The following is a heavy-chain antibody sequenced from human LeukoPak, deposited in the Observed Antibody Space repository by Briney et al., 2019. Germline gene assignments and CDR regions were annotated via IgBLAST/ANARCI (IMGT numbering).Heavy chain of an antibody. CDR3: ARGSINSGYDWGNWFDP. CDR2: IIPILGIA. D-gene: IGHD5-12*01. V-gene: IGHV1-69*02. J-gene: IGHJ5*02. CDR1: GGTFSSYT. Sequence: SVNVSCKASGGTFSSYTISWVRQAPGQGLEWMGRIIPILGIANYAQKFQGRVTITADKSTSTAYMELSSLRSEDTAVYYCARGSINSGYDWGNWFDPWGQGTLVTVSS.